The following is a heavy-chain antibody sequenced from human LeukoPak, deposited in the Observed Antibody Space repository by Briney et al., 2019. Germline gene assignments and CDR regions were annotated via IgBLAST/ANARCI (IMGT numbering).Heavy chain of an antibody. CDR2: IYSGGST. J-gene: IGHJ6*03. Sequence: PGGSLRLSCAASGFTFSSYYMSWVRQAPGKGLEWVSVIYSGGSTYYADSVKGRFTISRDNSKNTLHLQMNSLRAEDTAVYYCARERPGMDYMDVWGKGTTVTVSS. CDR3: ARERPGMDYMDV. CDR1: GFTFSSYY. V-gene: IGHV3-53*01.